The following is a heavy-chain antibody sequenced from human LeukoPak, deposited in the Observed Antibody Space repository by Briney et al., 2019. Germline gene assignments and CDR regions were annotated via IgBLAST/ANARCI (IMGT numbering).Heavy chain of an antibody. CDR3: AIPVGRDGYNSFAY. J-gene: IGHJ4*02. CDR2: IYHNGIT. Sequence: PAETLSLTCTVSGGSIDSSSYYWGWIRQPPGKGLEGIGSIYHNGITYYNPYLKSRVTISVDTSKNPFSLKLSSVSVADTAVYSCAIPVGRDGYNSFAYWGQGTLLIVS. D-gene: IGHD5-24*01. V-gene: IGHV4-39*01. CDR1: GGSIDSSSYY.